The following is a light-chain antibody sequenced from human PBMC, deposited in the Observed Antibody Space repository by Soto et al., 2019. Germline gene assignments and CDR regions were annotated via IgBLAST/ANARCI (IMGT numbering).Light chain of an antibody. Sequence: QSVLTQPPSVSGAPGXXXXXXXTGSSXNIGAGYDVHWYQQLPGTAPKLLIYGNSNRPSGVPDRFSGSKSGTSASLAITGLQAEDEADYYCQSSDSSLNVFGTGTKLTVL. CDR2: GNS. CDR1: SXNIGAGYD. CDR3: QSSDSSLNV. V-gene: IGLV1-40*01. J-gene: IGLJ1*01.